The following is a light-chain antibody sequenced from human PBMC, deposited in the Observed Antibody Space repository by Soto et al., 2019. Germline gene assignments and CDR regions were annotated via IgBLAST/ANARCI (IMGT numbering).Light chain of an antibody. V-gene: IGLV4-60*02. CDR1: SGHSSYI. Sequence: QSVLTQSSSASASLASSVKLTCTLSSGHSSYIIAWHQQQPGKAPRYLMKLEGSGSYNEGSGVPDRFSGSSSEADRYLTSSILQFEDEADYYCETWASNSWVFGGGTKLTVL. CDR3: ETWASNSWV. CDR2: LEGSGSY. J-gene: IGLJ3*02.